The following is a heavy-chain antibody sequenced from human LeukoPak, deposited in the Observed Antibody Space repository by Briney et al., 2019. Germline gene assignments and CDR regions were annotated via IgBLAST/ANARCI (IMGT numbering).Heavy chain of an antibody. V-gene: IGHV4-59*08. CDR2: IYYSGST. Sequence: SETLSLTCTVSGGSISSYYWSWIRQPPGKGLEWIGYIYYSGSTNYNPSLKSRVTISVDTSKNQSSLKLSSVTAADTAVYYCATDSGGDYFDYWGQGTLVTVSS. CDR1: GGSISSYY. CDR3: ATDSGGDYFDY. J-gene: IGHJ4*02. D-gene: IGHD1-26*01.